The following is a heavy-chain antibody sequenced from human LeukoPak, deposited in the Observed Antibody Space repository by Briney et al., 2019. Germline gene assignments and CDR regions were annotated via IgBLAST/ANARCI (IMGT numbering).Heavy chain of an antibody. J-gene: IGHJ6*02. Sequence: PGRSLRLSCAASGFTFTTYGIHWVRQAPGKGLEWVAVISYDGSNKYYADSVKGRFTISRDNSKNTLYLQMNSLRPEDTAVYYCAKVGGYTYGWDVYGMDVWAKGPRSPSP. D-gene: IGHD2-8*01. CDR3: AKVGGYTYGWDVYGMDV. CDR2: ISYDGSNK. V-gene: IGHV3-30*18. CDR1: GFTFTTYG.